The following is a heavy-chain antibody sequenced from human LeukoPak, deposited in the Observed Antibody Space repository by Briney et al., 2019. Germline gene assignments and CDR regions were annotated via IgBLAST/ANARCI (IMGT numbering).Heavy chain of an antibody. CDR2: FDPEDGET. Sequence: GASVKVSCKVSGYTLTELSMDWVRQAPGKGLEWMGGFDPEDGETIYAQKFQGRVTITADESTSTAYMELSSLRSEDTAVYYCARVYNWNYDYFDYWGQGTLVTVSS. CDR1: GYTLTELS. D-gene: IGHD1-1*01. V-gene: IGHV1-24*01. J-gene: IGHJ4*02. CDR3: ARVYNWNYDYFDY.